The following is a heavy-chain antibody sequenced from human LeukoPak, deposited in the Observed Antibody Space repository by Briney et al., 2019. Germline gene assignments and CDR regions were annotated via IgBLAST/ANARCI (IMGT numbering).Heavy chain of an antibody. Sequence: GGSLRLSCAASGFTFSSYSMNWVRQAPGKGLEWVSSISTSSSYISYADSVKGRFTISRDNAKNSLYLQMNSLRAEDTAAYYCARDKARYCSGGSCYSWYFDLWGRGTPVTVSS. J-gene: IGHJ2*01. CDR3: ARDKARYCSGGSCYSWYFDL. CDR1: GFTFSSYS. CDR2: ISTSSSYI. V-gene: IGHV3-21*01. D-gene: IGHD2-15*01.